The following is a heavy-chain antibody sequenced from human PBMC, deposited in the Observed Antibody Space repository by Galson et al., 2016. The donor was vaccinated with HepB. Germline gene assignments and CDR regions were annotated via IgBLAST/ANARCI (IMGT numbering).Heavy chain of an antibody. Sequence: SLRLSCAASGFSFSTYVMIWVRQAPGKGLEGVSGISGSGDSTSYADSVKGRFTISRDNAKNRLYLQIDTLGDEDTAVFYCAKVLSVTRDYWYGMDVWGRGTTVTVSS. D-gene: IGHD4-17*01. CDR2: ISGSGDST. V-gene: IGHV3-23*01. CDR1: GFSFSTYV. J-gene: IGHJ6*04. CDR3: AKVLSVTRDYWYGMDV.